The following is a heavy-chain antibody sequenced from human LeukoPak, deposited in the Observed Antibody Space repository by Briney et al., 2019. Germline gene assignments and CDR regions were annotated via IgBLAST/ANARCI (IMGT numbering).Heavy chain of an antibody. V-gene: IGHV3-23*01. CDR3: AKDRVVRGVMGAGGY. Sequence: PGGSLRLSCAASGFTFSSYAMSWVRQAPGKGLERVSAISGSGGDTYYADSVKGRFTISRDNSMNTLYLQMNSLRAEDTAVYYCAKDRVVRGVMGAGGYWGQGTLVTVSS. CDR1: GFTFSSYA. J-gene: IGHJ4*02. D-gene: IGHD3-10*01. CDR2: ISGSGGDT.